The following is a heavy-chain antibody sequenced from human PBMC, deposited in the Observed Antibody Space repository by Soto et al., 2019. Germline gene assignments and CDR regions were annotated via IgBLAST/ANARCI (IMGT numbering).Heavy chain of an antibody. CDR3: ARRILRGGHLNWWSLHVGPALEFDY. J-gene: IGHJ4*02. D-gene: IGHD2-15*01. CDR2: ISAYNGNT. V-gene: IGHV1-18*01. CDR1: GYTFTSYG. Sequence: GASVKVSCKASGYTFTSYGISWVRQAPGQGLEWMGWISAYNGNTNYAQKLQGRVTMTTDTSTSTAYMELRSLRSDDTAVYYCARRILRGGHLNWWSLHVGPALEFDYWGQGTLVTVSS.